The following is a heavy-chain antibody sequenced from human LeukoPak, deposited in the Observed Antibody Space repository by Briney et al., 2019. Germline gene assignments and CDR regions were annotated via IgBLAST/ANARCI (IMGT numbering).Heavy chain of an antibody. Sequence: GGSLRLSCAASGFTFSSYSMNWVRQAPGKGLEWVSSISVDSNYLYYVDSLRRRFTVSRDNTKNSLYLQMNSLRAEDTAVYYCVRVHCSGGGCYQRNDGLEIWGQGTMVTVSS. CDR1: GFTFSSYS. CDR2: ISVDSNYL. D-gene: IGHD2-15*01. V-gene: IGHV3-21*01. CDR3: VRVHCSGGGCYQRNDGLEI. J-gene: IGHJ3*02.